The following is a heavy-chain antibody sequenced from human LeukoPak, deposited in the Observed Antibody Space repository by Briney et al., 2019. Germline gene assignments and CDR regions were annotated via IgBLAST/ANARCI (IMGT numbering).Heavy chain of an antibody. CDR2: INPNSGGT. CDR1: GYTFSTYG. CDR3: ARVMYSSSLALDY. Sequence: AASVKVSCKASGYTFSTYGIAWVRQAPGQGLEWMGWINPNSGGTNYAQKFQGRVTMTRDTSISTAYMELSRLRSDDTAVYYCARVMYSSSLALDYWGQGTLVTVSS. J-gene: IGHJ4*02. V-gene: IGHV1-2*02. D-gene: IGHD6-13*01.